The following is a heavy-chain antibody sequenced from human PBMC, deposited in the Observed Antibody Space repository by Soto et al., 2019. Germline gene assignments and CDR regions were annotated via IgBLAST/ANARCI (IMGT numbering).Heavy chain of an antibody. J-gene: IGHJ5*02. Sequence: ASVKVSCKASGYTFISHPIHWVRRAPGQRLEWMGWINAGNGNTKYSQKFQGRVTITRDTSASTAYMELSRLRSEDTALYYCARGILLWFGTDNFCFDPWGPGTLVTVSS. CDR1: GYTFISHP. CDR3: ARGILLWFGTDNFCFDP. D-gene: IGHD3-10*01. CDR2: INAGNGNT. V-gene: IGHV1-3*01.